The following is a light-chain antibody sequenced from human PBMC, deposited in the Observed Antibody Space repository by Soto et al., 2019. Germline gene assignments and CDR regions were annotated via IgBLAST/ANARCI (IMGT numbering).Light chain of an antibody. CDR2: GAS. CDR1: QSVSSSY. J-gene: IGKJ1*01. CDR3: QQYGSSPHWT. V-gene: IGKV3-20*01. Sequence: EIVLTQSPGTLSLSPGERATLSCRASQSVSSSYLAWYQQKPGQAPSLLIYGASSRATGIPDRFSGSGSGTDFTLTISRLEPEDFAVYYCQQYGSSPHWTFGQGTKVEIK.